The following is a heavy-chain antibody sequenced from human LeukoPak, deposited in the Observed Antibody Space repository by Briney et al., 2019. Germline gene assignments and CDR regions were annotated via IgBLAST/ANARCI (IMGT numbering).Heavy chain of an antibody. J-gene: IGHJ4*02. CDR1: GFTFNSYS. D-gene: IGHD6-19*01. CDR2: ISSGSSFI. Sequence: GGSLRLSCAASGFTFNSYSMNWVRRAPGKGLEWVSSISSGSSFIYYADSVKGRFTISRDNAKNSLYLQMNGLRPEGTAVYSCARDFTSDWSPYFDYWGQGILVTVSS. V-gene: IGHV3-21*01. CDR3: ARDFTSDWSPYFDY.